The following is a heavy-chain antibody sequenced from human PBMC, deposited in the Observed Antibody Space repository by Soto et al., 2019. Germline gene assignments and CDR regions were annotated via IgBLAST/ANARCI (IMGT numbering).Heavy chain of an antibody. CDR2: INPNSGGT. Sequence: QVQLVQSGAEVKKPGASVKVSCKASGYTFTAYYMHWVRQAPGQGLEWMGWINPNSGGTNYAQKCQGWVTMTRDTSISTAYMELSRLRSDDTAVYYCARGGGLRYCYGYRYHFDYWGQRTLVTVSP. D-gene: IGHD5-18*01. J-gene: IGHJ4*02. CDR3: ARGGGLRYCYGYRYHFDY. V-gene: IGHV1-2*04. CDR1: GYTFTAYY.